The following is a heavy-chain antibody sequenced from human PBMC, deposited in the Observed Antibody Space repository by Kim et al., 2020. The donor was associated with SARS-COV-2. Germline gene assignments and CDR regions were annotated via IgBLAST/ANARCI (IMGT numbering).Heavy chain of an antibody. J-gene: IGHJ3*02. CDR2: IYHSGST. Sequence: SETLSLTCTVSGYSISSGYYWGWIRQPPGKGLEWIGSIYHSGSTYYNPSLKSRVTISVDTSKNQFSLKLSSVTAADTTVYYCARKRGRRMVCGGDCLDAFDIWGQGTMVTVSS. CDR3: ARKRGRRMVCGGDCLDAFDI. V-gene: IGHV4-38-2*02. CDR1: GYSISSGYY. D-gene: IGHD2-21*02.